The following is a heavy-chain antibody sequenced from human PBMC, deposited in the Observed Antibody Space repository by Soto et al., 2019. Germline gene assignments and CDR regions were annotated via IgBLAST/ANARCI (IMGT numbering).Heavy chain of an antibody. CDR2: IIPIFGTA. V-gene: IGHV1-69*05. CDR1: GGTFSSYA. CDR3: ARGRHPEYSSSSSYYYYGMDV. J-gene: IGHJ6*02. Sequence: QVQLVQSGAEVKKPGSSVKVSCKASGGTFSSYAISWVRQAPGQGLEWMGGIIPIFGTANYAQKFQGRVTSTSDQSPSTAYMGLSSLRSEDTAVYYCARGRHPEYSSSSSYYYYGMDVWGQGTTVTVSS. D-gene: IGHD6-6*01.